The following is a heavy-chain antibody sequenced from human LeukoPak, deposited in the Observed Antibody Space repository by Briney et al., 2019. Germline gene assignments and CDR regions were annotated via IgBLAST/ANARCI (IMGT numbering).Heavy chain of an antibody. CDR2: ISGSGGST. J-gene: IGHJ4*02. CDR1: GFTFSSYA. Sequence: GGSLRLSCAASGFTFSSYAKSWVRQAPGKGLEWVSAISGSGGSTYYADSVKGRFTISRDNSKNTLYLQMNSLRAEDTAVYYCAKYLGLRYFDWLLGGDYWGQGTLVTVSS. V-gene: IGHV3-23*01. CDR3: AKYLGLRYFDWLLGGDY. D-gene: IGHD3-9*01.